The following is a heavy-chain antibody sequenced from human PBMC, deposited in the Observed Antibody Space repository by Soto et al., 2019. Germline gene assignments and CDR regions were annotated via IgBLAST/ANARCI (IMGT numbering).Heavy chain of an antibody. D-gene: IGHD1-26*01. CDR2: ISDSGGTS. J-gene: IGHJ4*02. CDR1: GFIFSNYV. V-gene: IGHV3-23*04. CDR3: AKRPCALLTFDY. Sequence: EVQLVDSGGGLVQPGGSLRLSCAASGFIFSNYVMSWVRQAPGKGLEWVSSISDSGGTSYYADSVKGRFTISRDNSKNTLYLQMNSLRAEDTAIYYCAKRPCALLTFDYWGQGTLVTVSS.